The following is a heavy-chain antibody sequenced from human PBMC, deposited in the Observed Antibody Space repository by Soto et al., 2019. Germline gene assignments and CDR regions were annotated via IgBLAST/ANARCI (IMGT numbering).Heavy chain of an antibody. V-gene: IGHV4-4*07. CDR1: GGSISSYY. Sequence: SETLSLTCTVSGGSISSYYWSWIRQPAGKGLEWIGRIYTSGCTNYNPSLKSRVTMSVDTSKNQFSLKLSSVTAADTAVYYCARDPAPTYYYYGMDVWGQGTTVTVSS. CDR2: IYTSGCT. J-gene: IGHJ6*02. CDR3: ARDPAPTYYYYGMDV.